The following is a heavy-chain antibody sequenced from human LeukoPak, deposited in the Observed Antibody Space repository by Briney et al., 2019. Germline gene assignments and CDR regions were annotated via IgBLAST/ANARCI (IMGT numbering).Heavy chain of an antibody. J-gene: IGHJ4*02. CDR3: ARASDSSSFY. Sequence: SETLSLTCTVSGYSTSSGYYWGWIRQPPGKGLEWIGSIYHSGSTYYNPSLKSRVTISVDTSKNQFSLKLSSVTAADTAVYYCARASDSSSFYWDQGTLVTVSS. CDR2: IYHSGST. V-gene: IGHV4-38-2*02. D-gene: IGHD6-13*01. CDR1: GYSTSSGYY.